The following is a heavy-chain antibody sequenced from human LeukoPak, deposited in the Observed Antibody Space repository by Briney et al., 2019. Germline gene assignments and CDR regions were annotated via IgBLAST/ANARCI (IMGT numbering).Heavy chain of an antibody. CDR2: ISSSSSYI. D-gene: IGHD3-22*01. CDR3: ARGNYYDSSSYFPFNY. Sequence: GGSLRLSCAASGFTFSSYSMNWVRQAPGKGLEWVSSISSSSSYIYYADSVKGRFTISRDNAKNSLYLQMNSLRAEDTAVYYCARGNYYDSSSYFPFNYWGQGTLVTVSS. V-gene: IGHV3-21*01. CDR1: GFTFSSYS. J-gene: IGHJ4*02.